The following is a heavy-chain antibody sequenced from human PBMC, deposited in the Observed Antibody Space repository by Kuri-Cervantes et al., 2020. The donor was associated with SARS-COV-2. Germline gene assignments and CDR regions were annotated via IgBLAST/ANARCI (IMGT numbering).Heavy chain of an antibody. Sequence: GESLKISCAASGFTFSSYAMHWVRQAPGKGLEWVAVISYDGSNKYYADSVKGRFTISRDNSKNTLYLQMNSLRAEDTAVYYGARDGPLQGPGTAYWGQGTLVTGSS. CDR2: ISYDGSNK. J-gene: IGHJ4*02. D-gene: IGHD2-21*02. CDR1: GFTFSSYA. CDR3: ARDGPLQGPGTAY. V-gene: IGHV3-30*04.